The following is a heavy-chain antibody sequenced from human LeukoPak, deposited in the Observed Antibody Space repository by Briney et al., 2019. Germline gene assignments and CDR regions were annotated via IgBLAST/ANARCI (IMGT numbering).Heavy chain of an antibody. D-gene: IGHD1-7*01. J-gene: IGHJ6*02. CDR2: IYPGDSDT. V-gene: IGHV5-51*01. CDR1: GYRFTDYW. CDR3: AGGAAGTTPDYYYFGLDV. Sequence: EESLKISCKGSGYRFTDYWIGWVRQMPGKGLEWMGIIYPGDSDTRYSPSFQGQVTISADKSINTAHLQWSSLKASDTAMYYCAGGAAGTTPDYYYFGLDVWGQGTTVRVSS.